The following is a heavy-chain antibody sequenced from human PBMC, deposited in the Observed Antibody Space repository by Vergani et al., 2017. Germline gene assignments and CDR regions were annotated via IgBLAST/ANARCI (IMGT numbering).Heavy chain of an antibody. CDR1: GDSISSGVYC. J-gene: IGHJ4*02. V-gene: IGHV4-31*03. Sequence: QVQLQESGPGLVKPSQTLSLTCSVSGDSISSGVYCWNWIRQHPGKGLEWIGYIYSTGSTHHNPSLRRRINMSVDTSKNQFSLKLNSVTAADTAMYYCARMGGYDEGDAFRIGYFDSWGPGILVTVSS. CDR2: IYSTGST. CDR3: ARMGGYDEGDAFRIGYFDS. D-gene: IGHD3-22*01.